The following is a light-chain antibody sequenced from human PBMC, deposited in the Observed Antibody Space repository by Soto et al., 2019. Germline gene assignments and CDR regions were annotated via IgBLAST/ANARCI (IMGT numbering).Light chain of an antibody. V-gene: IGLV2-8*01. CDR1: PSDVGASNY. Sequence: QSALTQPPSASGSPGQSVTISCTGTPSDVGASNYVSWYQQQPGKAPKLMISEVSKRPSGVPDRFAGSKSGNTASLTVSGLQAEDEGDYYCSWSAGTKNMVFGAGTKLTVL. J-gene: IGLJ2*01. CDR3: SWSAGTKNMV. CDR2: EVS.